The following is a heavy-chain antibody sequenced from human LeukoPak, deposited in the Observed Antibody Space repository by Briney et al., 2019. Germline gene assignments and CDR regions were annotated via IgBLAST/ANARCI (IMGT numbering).Heavy chain of an antibody. CDR2: IIPIFGTA. D-gene: IGHD6-19*01. Sequence: ASVKVSCKASGGTFSSYAISWVRQAPGQGLEWMGGIIPIFGTANYAQKFQGRVTITADESTSTAYMELSGLRSEDTAVYYCARERWVAVAGENYYYYGMDVWGQGTTVTVSS. CDR1: GGTFSSYA. CDR3: ARERWVAVAGENYYYYGMDV. J-gene: IGHJ6*02. V-gene: IGHV1-69*13.